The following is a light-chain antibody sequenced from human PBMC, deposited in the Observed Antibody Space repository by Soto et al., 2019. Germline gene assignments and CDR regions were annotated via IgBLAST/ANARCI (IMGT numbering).Light chain of an antibody. Sequence: QSVLTQPPSASGTPGQRITISCSGSSSNIGSHSVNWYQQLPGTAPKLLIYRSSQRPSAVPDRFSGSKSGTSASLAISGLQSGDEADYYCALWDDSLNGPVFGGGTKLTVL. V-gene: IGLV1-44*01. CDR1: SSNIGSHS. J-gene: IGLJ3*02. CDR2: RSS. CDR3: ALWDDSLNGPV.